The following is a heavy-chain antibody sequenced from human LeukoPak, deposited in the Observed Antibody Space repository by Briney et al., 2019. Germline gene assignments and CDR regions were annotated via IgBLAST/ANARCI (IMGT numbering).Heavy chain of an antibody. CDR1: GFTFTSYW. D-gene: IGHD4-17*01. Sequence: GGSLRLSCAASGFTFTSYWMNWVRQAPGKGLEWVANIKQDESEIYYVDSVRGRFTISRDNAKSSLYLQMNSLRAEDTAVYYCARGQVTTVTGLAAFDIWGQGTMVTVSS. CDR2: IKQDESEI. V-gene: IGHV3-7*04. J-gene: IGHJ3*02. CDR3: ARGQVTTVTGLAAFDI.